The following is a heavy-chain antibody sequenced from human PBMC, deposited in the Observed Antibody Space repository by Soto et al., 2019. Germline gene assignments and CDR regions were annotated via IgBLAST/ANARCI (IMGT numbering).Heavy chain of an antibody. CDR2: IYYSGST. CDR3: ATGGGLLYEQNYYYYGMDV. Sequence: SETLSLTCTVSGGSISSSSYYWGWIRQPPGKGLERNGSIYYSGSTYYNPSLKSRVTISVDTSKNQFSLKLSSVTAADTAVYYCATGGGLLYEQNYYYYGMDVWGQGTTVTVSS. CDR1: GGSISSSSYY. V-gene: IGHV4-39*01. J-gene: IGHJ6*02. D-gene: IGHD3-10*01.